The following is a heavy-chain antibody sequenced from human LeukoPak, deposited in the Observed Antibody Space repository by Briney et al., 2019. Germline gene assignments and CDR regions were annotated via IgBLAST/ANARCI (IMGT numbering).Heavy chain of an antibody. CDR3: ARGGLWAYYFDY. CDR2: IYYCGNS. J-gene: IGHJ4*02. Sequence: SQTLSLTCTVSGDSISSPDYYWTWLRQLPGKALEWIGYIYYCGNSDYNASLKSRVVISVDTSKNQFSLNLSSVTASDTAVYYCARGGLWAYYFDYWGQGTLVTVSS. CDR1: GDSISSPDYY. V-gene: IGHV4-30-4*01. D-gene: IGHD3-16*01.